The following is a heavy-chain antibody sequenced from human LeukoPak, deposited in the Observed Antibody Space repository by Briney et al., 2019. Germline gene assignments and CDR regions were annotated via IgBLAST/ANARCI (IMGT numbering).Heavy chain of an antibody. D-gene: IGHD6-13*01. V-gene: IGHV3-7*01. CDR2: ISQDGGAK. Sequence: GGTLSLSCTVSGFIFNDFWKSWVRQAPGEGLEWVANISQDGGAKNYVDSVKGRFTISRDNAKKSLYLQMNSLRADDTAVYYCAPPPIAATGNWGQGTLVTVSS. CDR3: APPPIAATGN. CDR1: GFIFNDFW. J-gene: IGHJ4*02.